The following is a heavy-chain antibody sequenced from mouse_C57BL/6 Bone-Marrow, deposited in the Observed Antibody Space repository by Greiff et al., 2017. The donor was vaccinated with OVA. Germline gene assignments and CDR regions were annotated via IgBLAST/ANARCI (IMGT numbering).Heavy chain of an antibody. V-gene: IGHV5-17*01. CDR3: ARKEGGYDWFAY. D-gene: IGHD2-2*01. J-gene: IGHJ3*01. Sequence: VMLVESGGGLVKPGGSLKLSCAASGFTFSDYGMHWVRQAPEKGLEWVAYISSGSSTIYYADTVKGRFTISRDNAKNTLFLQMTSLRSEDTAMYYCARKEGGYDWFAYWGQGTLSLSLQ. CDR2: ISSGSSTI. CDR1: GFTFSDYG.